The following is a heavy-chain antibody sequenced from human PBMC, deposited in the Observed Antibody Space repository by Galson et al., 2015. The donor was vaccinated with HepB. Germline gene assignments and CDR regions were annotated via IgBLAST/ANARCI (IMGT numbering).Heavy chain of an antibody. V-gene: IGHV1-3*01. D-gene: IGHD1-26*01. CDR1: GYTFTSYA. Sequence: SVKVSCKASGYTFTSYAMHWVRQAPGQRLEWMGWINAGNGNTKYPQKFQGRVTITRDTSASTAYMELSSLRSEDTAVYYCARVQGGSYGPVVYYGMDVWGQGTTVTVSS. CDR2: INAGNGNT. CDR3: ARVQGGSYGPVVYYGMDV. J-gene: IGHJ6*02.